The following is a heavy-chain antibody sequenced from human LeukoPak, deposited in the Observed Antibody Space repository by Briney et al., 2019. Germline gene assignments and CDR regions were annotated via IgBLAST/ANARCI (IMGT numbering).Heavy chain of an antibody. Sequence: GGSLRLSRAASGFTFSRYWMNWVRQAPGKGLEGVANIRQDGSEKYYLDSAKDRSIISRDNAKNSLYLQMNSRRAEDTAVYYCARDMAQYQLSPWYFDYWGQGTLVTVST. D-gene: IGHD2-2*01. CDR3: ARDMAQYQLSPWYFDY. CDR1: GFTFSRYW. V-gene: IGHV3-7*01. J-gene: IGHJ4*02. CDR2: IRQDGSEK.